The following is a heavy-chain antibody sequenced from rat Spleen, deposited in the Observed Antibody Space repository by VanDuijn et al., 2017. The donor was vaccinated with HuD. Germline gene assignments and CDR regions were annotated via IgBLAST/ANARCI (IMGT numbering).Heavy chain of an antibody. CDR1: GFTFSNYG. V-gene: IGHV5-19*01. CDR3: ATENWNWFAY. J-gene: IGHJ3*01. CDR2: ISPSGGST. Sequence: EVQLVESGGGLVQPGRSLKLSCAASGFTFSNYGMHWIRQAPTKGLEWVASISPSGGSTYYRDSVKGRFTISRDNAKSTLYLQMDSLRSEDTATYYCATENWNWFAYWGQGTLVTVSS. D-gene: IGHD5-1*01.